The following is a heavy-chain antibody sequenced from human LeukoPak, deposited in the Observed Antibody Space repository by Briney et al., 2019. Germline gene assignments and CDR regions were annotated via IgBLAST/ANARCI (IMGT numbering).Heavy chain of an antibody. CDR1: GGSFSGYY. CDR3: ARESGLLWFGELSVGHWFDP. J-gene: IGHJ5*02. Sequence: SETLSLTCAVYGGSFSGYYWSWIRQPPGKGLEWIGEINHSGSTNYNPSLKSRVTISVDTSKNQFSLKLSSVTAADTAVYYCARESGLLWFGELSVGHWFDPWGQGTLVTVSS. D-gene: IGHD3-10*01. CDR2: INHSGST. V-gene: IGHV4-34*01.